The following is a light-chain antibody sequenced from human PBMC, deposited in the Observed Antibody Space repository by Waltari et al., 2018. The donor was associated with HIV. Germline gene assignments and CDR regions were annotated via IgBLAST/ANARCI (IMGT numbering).Light chain of an antibody. CDR3: NSYRSSTTPCV. CDR1: SSDVGGHNY. CDR2: EVS. Sequence: QSALTRPATVSGSPGQSITISCTGTSSDVGGHNYVSWYQQHPGKAPKLLIYEVSNRPSGVSTRFSGSKSGNTASMTISGLQAEDEADDYCNSYRSSTTPCVFGTGTKVTVL. J-gene: IGLJ1*01. V-gene: IGLV2-14*01.